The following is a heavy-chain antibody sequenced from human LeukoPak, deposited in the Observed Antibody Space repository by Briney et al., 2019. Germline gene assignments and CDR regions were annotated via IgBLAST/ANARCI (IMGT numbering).Heavy chain of an antibody. J-gene: IGHJ4*02. D-gene: IGHD2-15*01. CDR1: GYTFTSYD. CDR2: MNPNSGNT. V-gene: IGHV1-8*01. CDR3: ARVLSYSGYCSGGSCYPLRY. Sequence: SVKVSCKASGYTFTSYDINWVRQATGQGLEWMGWMNPNSGNTGYAQKFQGRVTMTRNTSISTAYMELSSLRSEDTAVYYCARVLSYSGYCSGGSCYPLRYWGQGTLVTVSS.